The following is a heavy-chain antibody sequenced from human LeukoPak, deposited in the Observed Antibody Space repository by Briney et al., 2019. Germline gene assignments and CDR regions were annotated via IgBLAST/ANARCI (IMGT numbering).Heavy chain of an antibody. CDR3: ARVVGGVGLDY. J-gene: IGHJ4*02. D-gene: IGHD3-16*01. CDR2: IYYTGST. Sequence: ASETLSLTCTVSGGSISGYYWTWIRQPLGEALEYIGCIYYTGSTNYNPSLNSRVTISVDTSKNQFALKLSSVTAADTAVYYCARVVGGVGLDYWGQGTLVTVSS. V-gene: IGHV4-59*01. CDR1: GGSISGYY.